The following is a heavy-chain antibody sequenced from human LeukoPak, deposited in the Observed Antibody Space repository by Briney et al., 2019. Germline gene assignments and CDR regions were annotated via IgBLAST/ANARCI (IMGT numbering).Heavy chain of an antibody. CDR3: ARGGTPESKVTIFGVADDY. CDR2: INPNSGGT. CDR1: GYTFTGYY. D-gene: IGHD3-3*01. J-gene: IGHJ4*02. Sequence: ASVKVSCKASGYTFTGYYTHWVRQAPGQGLEWMGWINPNSGGTNYAQKFQGRVTMTRDTSISTAYMELSRLRSDDTAVYYCARGGTPESKVTIFGVADDYWGQGTLVTVSS. V-gene: IGHV1-2*02.